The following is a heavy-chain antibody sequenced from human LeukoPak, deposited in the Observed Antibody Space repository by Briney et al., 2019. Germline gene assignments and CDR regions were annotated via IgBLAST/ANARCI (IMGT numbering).Heavy chain of an antibody. D-gene: IGHD3-16*01. CDR1: GYIFTGYY. CDR3: ARDLMITFGGVISYYFDY. Sequence: GASVKVSCKASGYIFTGYYMHWVRQAPGQGLEWMGWINPNSGGTNYAQKFQGRVTMTRDTSISTAYMELSRLRSDDTAVYYCARDLMITFGGVISYYFDYWGQGTLVTVSS. CDR2: INPNSGGT. V-gene: IGHV1-2*02. J-gene: IGHJ4*02.